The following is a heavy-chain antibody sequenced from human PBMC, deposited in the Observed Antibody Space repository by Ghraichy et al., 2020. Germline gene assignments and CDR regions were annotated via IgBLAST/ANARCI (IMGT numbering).Heavy chain of an antibody. J-gene: IGHJ4*02. D-gene: IGHD3-22*01. Sequence: GGSLRLSCAASGFTFSNAWMSWVRQAPGKGLEWVGRIKSKTDGGTTDYAAPVKGRFTISRDDSKNTLYLQMNSLKTEDTAVYYCTTGYYYDSSGYHMVDYWGQGTLVTVSS. CDR2: IKSKTDGGTT. CDR1: GFTFSNAW. CDR3: TTGYYYDSSGYHMVDY. V-gene: IGHV3-15*01.